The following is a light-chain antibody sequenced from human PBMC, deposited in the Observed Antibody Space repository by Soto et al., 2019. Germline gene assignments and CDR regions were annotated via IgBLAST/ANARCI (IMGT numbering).Light chain of an antibody. Sequence: EIVLTQSPATLSLSPGERATLSCRASQSISSHLAWYQQKPGQAPRLLIYGASNRATGIPARFSGSGSGTDFTLTIISLEPADFAFYYCQQRINWPLTFGGGTKVEIK. V-gene: IGKV3-11*01. J-gene: IGKJ4*01. CDR1: QSISSH. CDR3: QQRINWPLT. CDR2: GAS.